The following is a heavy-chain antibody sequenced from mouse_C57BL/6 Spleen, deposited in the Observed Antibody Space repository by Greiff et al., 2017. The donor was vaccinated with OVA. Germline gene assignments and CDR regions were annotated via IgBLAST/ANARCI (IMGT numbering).Heavy chain of an antibody. V-gene: IGHV1-15*01. Sequence: VQLQQSGAELVRPGASVTLSCKASGYTFTDYEMHWVKQTPVHGLEWIGAIDPETGGTAYNQKFKGKAILTADKSSSTAYMELRSLTSEDSAVYYGTRVGDYYGSSYGWYFDVWGTGTTVTVSS. CDR1: GYTFTDYE. CDR2: IDPETGGT. CDR3: TRVGDYYGSSYGWYFDV. J-gene: IGHJ1*03. D-gene: IGHD1-1*01.